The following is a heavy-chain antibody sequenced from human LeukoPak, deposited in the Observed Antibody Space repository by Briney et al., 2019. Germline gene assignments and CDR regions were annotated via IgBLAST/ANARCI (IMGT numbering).Heavy chain of an antibody. CDR1: GGSISSYY. Sequence: SETLSLTCSVSGGSISSYYWGWIRQPPGKGLEWIGSIYYSGSTYYNPSLKSRVTISVDTSKNQFSLKLSSVTAADTAVYYCARAAVYYGSGSYYTIDYWGQGTLVTVSS. J-gene: IGHJ4*02. V-gene: IGHV4-39*07. CDR3: ARAAVYYGSGSYYTIDY. CDR2: IYYSGST. D-gene: IGHD3-10*01.